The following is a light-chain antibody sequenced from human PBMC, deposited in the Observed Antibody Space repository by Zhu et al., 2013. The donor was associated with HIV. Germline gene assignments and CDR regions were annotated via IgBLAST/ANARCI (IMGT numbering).Light chain of an antibody. V-gene: IGKV1-5*03. CDR3: LQYNAYSTWT. CDR1: QSIGAW. Sequence: DIQMSQSPSTLSASVGDRVTITCRASQSIGAWLAWYQQQPGKAPKLLIYQASTLQSGVPSRFSGSGSGTEFTLTISSMQPDDSATYYCLQYNAYSTWTFGQGTKVEIK. J-gene: IGKJ1*01. CDR2: QAS.